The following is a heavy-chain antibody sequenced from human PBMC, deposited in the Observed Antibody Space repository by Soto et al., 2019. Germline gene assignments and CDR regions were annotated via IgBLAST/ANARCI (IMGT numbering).Heavy chain of an antibody. Sequence: QVQLVESGGGVVQPGRSLRLSCAASGFILSTYAMYWVRQAPGKGLEWVAVISYDGNNTYYADSVKGRFTISRDKSKNTRDLQMKSLRAEDTAVYYCARAGCDGGSCYTLVGLRYGMDVWGQGTTVTVSS. CDR2: ISYDGNNT. CDR3: ARAGCDGGSCYTLVGLRYGMDV. D-gene: IGHD2-15*01. V-gene: IGHV3-30-3*01. CDR1: GFILSTYA. J-gene: IGHJ6*02.